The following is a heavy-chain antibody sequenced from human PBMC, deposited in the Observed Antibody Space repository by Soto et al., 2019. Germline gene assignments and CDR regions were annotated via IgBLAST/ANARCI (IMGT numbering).Heavy chain of an antibody. D-gene: IGHD3-10*01. V-gene: IGHV1-18*01. CDR3: AREMVRGVGSDY. CDR1: GYTFTSYG. Sequence: QVQLVQSGAEVKKPGASVKVSCKASGYTFTSYGISWVRQAPGQGLEWMGWISTYNGNTKYAQKRQGRVTRTTDTSQSTADMELRSLRSDDPAVFYCAREMVRGVGSDYWGQGTLVTVSA. J-gene: IGHJ4*02. CDR2: ISTYNGNT.